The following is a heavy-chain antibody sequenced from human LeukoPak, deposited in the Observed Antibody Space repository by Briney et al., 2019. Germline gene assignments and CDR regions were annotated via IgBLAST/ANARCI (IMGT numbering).Heavy chain of an antibody. D-gene: IGHD3-10*01. CDR2: INHSGST. CDR1: GGSFSGYY. V-gene: IGHV4-34*01. CDR3: ARRKRITMVRGPYDY. Sequence: SETLSLTCAVYGGSFSGYYWSWIRQPPGKGLEWIGEINHSGSTNYNPSLKSRVTISVDASKNQFSLKLSSVTAADTAVYYCARRKRITMVRGPYDYWGQGTLITVSS. J-gene: IGHJ4*02.